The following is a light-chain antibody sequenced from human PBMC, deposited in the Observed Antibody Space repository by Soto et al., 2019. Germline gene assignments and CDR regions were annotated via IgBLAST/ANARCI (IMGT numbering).Light chain of an antibody. CDR2: AAY. CDR1: QYISIY. V-gene: IGKV1-39*01. J-gene: IGKJ4*01. Sequence: IQMTHSQSSLSSSVGDRFTSTFRANQYISIYLNWYQQKPGKAPKVLISAAYSLQSGVPPRFSGSGSGTDFTLTISSLQPEDFATYYCQQSYSRPLTFGGGTKVDIK. CDR3: QQSYSRPLT.